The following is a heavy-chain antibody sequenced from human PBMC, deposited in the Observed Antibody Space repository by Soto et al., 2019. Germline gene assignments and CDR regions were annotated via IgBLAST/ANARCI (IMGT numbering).Heavy chain of an antibody. CDR2: ISGSGGST. CDR3: AKYDMGYYYDSSGPGY. CDR1: GFTFSSYA. D-gene: IGHD3-22*01. V-gene: IGHV3-23*01. J-gene: IGHJ4*02. Sequence: GGSLRLSCAASGFTFSSYAVSWVRQAPGKGLEWVSAISGSGGSTYYADSVKGRFTISRDNSKNTLYLQMNSLRAEDTAVYYCAKYDMGYYYDSSGPGYWGQGTLVTVSS.